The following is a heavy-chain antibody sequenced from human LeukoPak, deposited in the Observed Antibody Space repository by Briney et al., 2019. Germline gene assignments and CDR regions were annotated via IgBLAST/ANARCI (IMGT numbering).Heavy chain of an antibody. J-gene: IGHJ6*02. CDR1: GGTFSSYA. Sequence: GASVKVSCKASGGTFSSYALSWVRQAPGQGLEWMGIINPSGGSTSYAQKFQGRVTMTRDTSTSTVYMELSSLRSEDTAVYYCARGDEQQLVPSTYYYYYGMDVWGQGTTVTVSS. CDR3: ARGDEQQLVPSTYYYYYGMDV. CDR2: INPSGGST. D-gene: IGHD6-13*01. V-gene: IGHV1-46*01.